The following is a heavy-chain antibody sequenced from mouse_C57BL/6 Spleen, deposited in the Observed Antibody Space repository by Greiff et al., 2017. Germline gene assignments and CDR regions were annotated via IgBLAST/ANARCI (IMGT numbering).Heavy chain of an antibody. CDR1: GFNIKDYY. CDR2: IDPEDGDT. D-gene: IGHD3-2*02. J-gene: IGHJ3*01. V-gene: IGHV14-1*01. Sequence: VQLQQSGAELVRPGASVKLSCTASGFNIKDYYMHWVKQRPEQGLEWIGRIDPEDGDTGYAPKFQGKATMTADTSSNTAYLQLRSLTSEDTAVYYCTTGSSGYVFAYWGQGTLVTVSA. CDR3: TTGSSGYVFAY.